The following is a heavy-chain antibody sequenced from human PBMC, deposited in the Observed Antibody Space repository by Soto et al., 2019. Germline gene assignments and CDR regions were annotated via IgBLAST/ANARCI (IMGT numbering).Heavy chain of an antibody. V-gene: IGHV1-2*02. CDR3: AGGDSSGYIGWFDP. CDR1: GYTFTGYY. D-gene: IGHD3-22*01. Sequence: AASVKVSCKASGYTFTGYYIHWVRQAPGQGLEWMGWINPDSGGTNYAQKFQDRVTMTSDTSITTSYMELSRLRSDDTAVYYCAGGDSSGYIGWFDPWGQVTLVIVSS. J-gene: IGHJ5*02. CDR2: INPDSGGT.